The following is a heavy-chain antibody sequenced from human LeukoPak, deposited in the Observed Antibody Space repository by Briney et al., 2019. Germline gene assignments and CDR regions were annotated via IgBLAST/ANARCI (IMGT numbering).Heavy chain of an antibody. CDR3: VKTVYGSETSFFDY. Sequence: PGGSLRLSCSASGFTLSSHAMHWVRQAPGKGLEYVSAVRSDGSSTYYADSVKGRFTISRDNSKNMLYLQMSGLRAEDTAVYYCVKTVYGSETSFFDYWGQGTLVTVSS. J-gene: IGHJ4*02. CDR2: VRSDGSST. V-gene: IGHV3-64D*06. CDR1: GFTLSSHA. D-gene: IGHD3-10*01.